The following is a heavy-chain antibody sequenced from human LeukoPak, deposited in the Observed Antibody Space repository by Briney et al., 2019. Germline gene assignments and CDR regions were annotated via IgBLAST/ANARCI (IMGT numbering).Heavy chain of an antibody. V-gene: IGHV3-74*01. CDR3: AREGADSSGYPSYFFDY. Sequence: GGSLRLSCAASGFTFSSYVMHWVRQAPGKGLVWVSRINTDGSSTTYADSVKGRFTISRDNAKNTLYLQMNSLRAEDTSVYYCAREGADSSGYPSYFFDYWGQGALVTVSS. J-gene: IGHJ4*02. D-gene: IGHD3-22*01. CDR1: GFTFSSYV. CDR2: INTDGSST.